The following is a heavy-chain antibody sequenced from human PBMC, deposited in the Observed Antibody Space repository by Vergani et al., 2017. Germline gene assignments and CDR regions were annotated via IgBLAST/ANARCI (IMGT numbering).Heavy chain of an antibody. CDR3: ARWDCVGYCGSLFSPDYYYYMDV. J-gene: IGHJ6*03. D-gene: IGHD2-2*03. V-gene: IGHV4-39*07. CDR2: IYYSGST. CDR1: GGSISSSSYY. Sequence: QLQLQESGPGLVKPSETLSLTCTVSGGSISSSSYYWGWIRQPPGKGLEWIGSIYYSGSTYYNPSLKSRVTISVDTSKNQFSLKLSSVTAADTAVYYCARWDCVGYCGSLFSPDYYYYMDVWGKGTTVTVSS.